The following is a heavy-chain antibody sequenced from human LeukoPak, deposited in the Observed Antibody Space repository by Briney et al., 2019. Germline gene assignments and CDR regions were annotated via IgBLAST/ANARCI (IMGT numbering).Heavy chain of an antibody. CDR1: GFTSSSYG. D-gene: IGHD3-10*01. CDR3: AKDGAYYYYYYMDV. V-gene: IGHV3-30*18. Sequence: GGSLRLSCAASGFTSSSYGMHWVRQAPGKGLEWVAVISYDGSNKYYADSVKGRFTISRDNSKNTLYLQMNSLRAEDTAVYYCAKDGAYYYYYYMDVWGKGTTVTVSS. CDR2: ISYDGSNK. J-gene: IGHJ6*03.